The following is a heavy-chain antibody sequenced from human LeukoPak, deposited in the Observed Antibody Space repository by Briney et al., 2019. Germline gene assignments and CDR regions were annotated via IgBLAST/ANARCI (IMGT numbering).Heavy chain of an antibody. CDR1: GGSISSSNYY. Sequence: SETLSLTCTVSGGSISSSNYYWGWIRQPPGKGLEWIGSIYYSGSTYYNPSLKSRVTIFVDTSKNQFSLKLSSVTAADTAVYYCARRATYCSGGSCYLYYFDHWGQGTLVTVSS. J-gene: IGHJ4*02. V-gene: IGHV4-39*01. CDR2: IYYSGST. D-gene: IGHD2-15*01. CDR3: ARRATYCSGGSCYLYYFDH.